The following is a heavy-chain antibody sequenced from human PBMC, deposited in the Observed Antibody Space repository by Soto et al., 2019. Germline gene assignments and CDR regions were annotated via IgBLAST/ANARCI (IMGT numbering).Heavy chain of an antibody. D-gene: IGHD3-10*01. CDR1: GASIGSGSYY. CDR2: LHHSGDT. J-gene: IGHJ4*02. V-gene: IGHV4-30-2*01. CDR3: ARFPLWFGELDY. Sequence: QLQLQESGSGLVRPSQTLSLTCTVSGASIGSGSYYWNWLRQPPGKGLEWIGYLHHSGDTYFNPSLRRRVSISVDRSNNPFSLKLISVTAADTAVYYCARFPLWFGELDYWGQGALVTGSS.